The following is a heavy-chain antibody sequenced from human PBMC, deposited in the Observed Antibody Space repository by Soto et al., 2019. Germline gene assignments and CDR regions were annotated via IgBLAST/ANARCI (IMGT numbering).Heavy chain of an antibody. Sequence: GGSLRLSGAASGFAFTGHPMSWVRQAPEKGLEWVAGISDGGDLTYNADSVKGRFTISRDNSRNTLNLQMNSLRAEDTAVYYCARRVIGSSRAFDIWGQGTMVTVSS. V-gene: IGHV3-23*01. CDR3: ARRVIGSSRAFDI. CDR2: ISDGGDLT. CDR1: GFAFTGHP. D-gene: IGHD3-10*01. J-gene: IGHJ3*02.